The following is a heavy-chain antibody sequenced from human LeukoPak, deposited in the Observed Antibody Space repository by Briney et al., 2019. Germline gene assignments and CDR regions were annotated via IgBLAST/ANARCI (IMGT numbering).Heavy chain of an antibody. CDR1: GFTFSSYA. V-gene: IGHV3-30*04. Sequence: GGSLRLSCAASGFTFSSYAMHWVRQAPGKGLEWVAVISYDGSNKYYADSVKGRFTISRDNSKNTLYLQMNSLRAEDTAVYYCARAPYYDYVWGSYLPPNDDYWGQGTLVTVSS. D-gene: IGHD3-16*01. J-gene: IGHJ4*02. CDR2: ISYDGSNK. CDR3: ARAPYYDYVWGSYLPPNDDY.